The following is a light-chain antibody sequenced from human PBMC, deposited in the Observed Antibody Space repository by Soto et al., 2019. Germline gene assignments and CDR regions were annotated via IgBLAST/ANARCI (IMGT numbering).Light chain of an antibody. Sequence: ETVLTQSPGTLSLSPGERATHSCRASQSVSSSLAWYQQKPGQAPRLLIYGASSRATGIPDRFSGSGSGTDFTLTISRLEPEDFAVYYCQQYGSSRITFGQGTRLEIK. J-gene: IGKJ5*01. CDR2: GAS. CDR3: QQYGSSRIT. CDR1: QSVSSS. V-gene: IGKV3-20*01.